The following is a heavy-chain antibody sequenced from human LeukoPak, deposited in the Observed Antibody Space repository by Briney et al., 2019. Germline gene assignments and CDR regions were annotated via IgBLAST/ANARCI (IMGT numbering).Heavy chain of an antibody. CDR3: ARRTSSSFYFDY. D-gene: IGHD6-6*01. CDR2: IDWDDDK. J-gene: IGHJ4*02. CDR1: GFSLSTSGFR. V-gene: IGHV2-70*04. Sequence: ESGPALVKPTQTLTLTCTFSGFSLSTSGFRLSWIRNPQGKALEWLARIDWDDDKFYSTSLKTRLTISKDTSKNQVVLTMTNMDPVDTAIYYCARRTSSSFYFDYWGQGTLVTVSS.